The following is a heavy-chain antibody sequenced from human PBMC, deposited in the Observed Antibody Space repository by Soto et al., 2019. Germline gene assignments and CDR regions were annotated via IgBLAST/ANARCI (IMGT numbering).Heavy chain of an antibody. D-gene: IGHD5-12*01. CDR1: GGTFSNYA. Sequence: ASVKVSCKASGGTFSNYAINWVRQAPGQGLEWMGGIIPIFGTGNYAQKFQGRVTITADESTSTAYLDLSGLRPEDTAVYYCARPVEMATISRSYLFYWGQGTLVTVSS. V-gene: IGHV1-69*13. CDR2: IIPIFGTG. CDR3: ARPVEMATISRSYLFY. J-gene: IGHJ4*02.